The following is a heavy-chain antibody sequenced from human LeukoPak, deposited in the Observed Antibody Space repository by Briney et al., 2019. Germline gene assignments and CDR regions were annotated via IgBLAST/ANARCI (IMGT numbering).Heavy chain of an antibody. Sequence: ASVKVSCKASGGTFSSYAISWVRQAPGQGLEWMGRIIPTLGTADYAQKFQGRVTITADRTTSTAYMELSSLRSEDTAMYYCARDVGCSSIFCHNWFDPWGQGTLITVSS. V-gene: IGHV1-69*04. J-gene: IGHJ5*02. D-gene: IGHD2-2*01. CDR3: ARDVGCSSIFCHNWFDP. CDR2: IIPTLGTA. CDR1: GGTFSSYA.